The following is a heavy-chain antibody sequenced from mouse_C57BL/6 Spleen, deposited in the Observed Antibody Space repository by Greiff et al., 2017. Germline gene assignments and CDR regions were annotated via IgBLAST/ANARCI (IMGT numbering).Heavy chain of an antibody. CDR1: GYTFTSYW. V-gene: IGHV1-52*01. J-gene: IGHJ3*01. D-gene: IGHD3-1*01. CDR3: ARSGNPWFAY. CDR2: IDPSDSET. Sequence: QVQLQQPGAELVRPGSSVKLSCKASGYTFTSYWMHWVKQRPIQGLEWIGNIDPSDSETHYNQKFKDKATLTVDKSSSTAYMQLSSLTSEDSAFYYCARSGNPWFAYWGQGTLVTVSA.